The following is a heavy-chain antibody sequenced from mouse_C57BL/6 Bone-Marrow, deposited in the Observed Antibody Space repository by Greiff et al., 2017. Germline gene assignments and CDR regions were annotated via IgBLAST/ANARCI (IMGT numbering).Heavy chain of an antibody. CDR2: ISSGGDYI. D-gene: IGHD2-10*02. CDR1: GFTFSSYA. CDR3: TSPSGGFAY. J-gene: IGHJ3*01. V-gene: IGHV5-9-1*02. Sequence: EVKLMESGEGLVKPGGSLTLSCAASGFTFSSYAMSWVRQTPEKRLEWVAYISSGGDYIYYADTVKGRFTISRDNARNTLYLQMSSLKSEDTAMYYCTSPSGGFAYWGQGTLVTVSA.